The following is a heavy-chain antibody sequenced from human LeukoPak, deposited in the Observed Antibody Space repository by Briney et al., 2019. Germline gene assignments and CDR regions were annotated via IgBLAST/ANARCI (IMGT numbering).Heavy chain of an antibody. D-gene: IGHD3-10*01. Sequence: PSETLSLTCTVSGDSISTNDYYWGWIRQPPGKGLEWIGSIYYSGGTYYNPSLKSRVIVSIDTSKNQFSLNLSSVTAADTAVYYCARLGRFGALLPYYYYMDVWGKGTTVTVSS. V-gene: IGHV4-39*07. CDR1: GDSISTNDYY. CDR2: IYYSGGT. J-gene: IGHJ6*03. CDR3: ARLGRFGALLPYYYYMDV.